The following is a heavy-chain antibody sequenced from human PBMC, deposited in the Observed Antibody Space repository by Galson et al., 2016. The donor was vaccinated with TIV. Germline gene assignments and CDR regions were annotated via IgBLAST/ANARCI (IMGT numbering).Heavy chain of an antibody. V-gene: IGHV3-23*01. J-gene: IGHJ4*02. CDR1: GFGFNSFGSYG. Sequence: SLRLSCAASGFGFNSFGSYGVNWVRQAPGKGLEWVSGISGGGDATYYGNSVKGRFTISRDNSRDTLYLYMNSLRAEDTAIYYCAKVRLFDGDYRDFWGQGTLVIVSS. CDR2: ISGGGDAT. D-gene: IGHD4-17*01. CDR3: AKVRLFDGDYRDF.